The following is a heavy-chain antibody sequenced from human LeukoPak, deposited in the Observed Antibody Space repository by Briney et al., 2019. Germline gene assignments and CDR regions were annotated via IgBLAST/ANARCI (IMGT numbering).Heavy chain of an antibody. Sequence: ASVKVSCKVSGYTLTELSMHWVRQAPGKGLEWMGGFDPEDGETIYAQKFQGRVTMTEDTSTDTAYMELSSLRSEDTAVYYCATLFGGSSGYYYGTPLRHDYWGQGTLVTVSS. D-gene: IGHD3-22*01. CDR3: ATLFGGSSGYYYGTPLRHDY. CDR1: GYTLTELS. V-gene: IGHV1-24*01. J-gene: IGHJ4*02. CDR2: FDPEDGET.